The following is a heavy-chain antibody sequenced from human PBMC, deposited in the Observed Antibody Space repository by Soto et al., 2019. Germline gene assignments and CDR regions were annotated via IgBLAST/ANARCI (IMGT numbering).Heavy chain of an antibody. CDR1: GGTFSSYI. J-gene: IGHJ1*01. CDR3: VGLRQEYFQH. Sequence: QVQLVQSGAEVKKPGSSVKVSCKASGGTFSSYIISWVRQAPGQGLEWMGGIIPIFGTANHAQKFQGRVTITADECTSTAYMELSSLRSEDTAVYYCVGLRQEYFQHWGQGTLVTVSS. V-gene: IGHV1-69*12. D-gene: IGHD5-18*01. CDR2: IIPIFGTA.